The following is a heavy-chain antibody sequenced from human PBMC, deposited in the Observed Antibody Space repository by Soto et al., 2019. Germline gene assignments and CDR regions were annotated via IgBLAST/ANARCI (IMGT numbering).Heavy chain of an antibody. J-gene: IGHJ4*02. CDR3: ASDRGAVTGQYFDY. CDR1: GFTFSAVY. CDR2: ISSSGTSA. V-gene: IGHV3-11*05. D-gene: IGHD6-19*01. Sequence: QVQLEESGGGLVKPGGSLRLSCAASGFTFSAVYMSWIRQAPNKGLEYISYISSSGTSANYADSVKGRYTISRDNAKNLLYLQMNSLRAEDTAVYYCASDRGAVTGQYFDYWGQGALVTVSS.